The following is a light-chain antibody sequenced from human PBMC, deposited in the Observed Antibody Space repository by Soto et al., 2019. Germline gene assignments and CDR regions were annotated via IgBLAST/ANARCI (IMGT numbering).Light chain of an antibody. CDR2: VNSDGSH. Sequence: QLVLTQSPSASASLGASVKLTCTLSSGYASYAIAWHQQQPEKGPRYLMKVNSDGSHIKGDGIAARFSGSSSGAERYLTISSLQSEDEAAYYCQTWGTGIQVFGGGTKL. V-gene: IGLV4-69*02. CDR3: QTWGTGIQV. CDR1: SGYASYA. J-gene: IGLJ2*01.